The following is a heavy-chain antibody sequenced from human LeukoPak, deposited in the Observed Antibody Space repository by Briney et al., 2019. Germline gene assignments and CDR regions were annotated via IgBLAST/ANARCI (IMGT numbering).Heavy chain of an antibody. V-gene: IGHV1-8*01. CDR1: GYTFTSYD. D-gene: IGHD3-10*01. Sequence: ASVKVSCKASGYTFTSYDINWVRQAPGQGLEWMGWMNPNSGNTGYAQKFQGRVTMTRNTSISTAYMELSSLRSEDTAVYYCARGPKYGSGSYRDFDYWGQGTLVTVSS. CDR2: MNPNSGNT. CDR3: ARGPKYGSGSYRDFDY. J-gene: IGHJ4*02.